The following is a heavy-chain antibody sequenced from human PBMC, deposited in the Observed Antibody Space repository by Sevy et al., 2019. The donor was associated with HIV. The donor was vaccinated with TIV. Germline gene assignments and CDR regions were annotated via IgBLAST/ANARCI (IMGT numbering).Heavy chain of an antibody. J-gene: IGHJ4*02. CDR3: AREGNRERLTIPLDS. V-gene: IGHV3-48*02. Sequence: GGSLRLSCAASGFRFNYHNMNWVRQAPGKGLEWISYISNSGSTTYLADSVRGRFTISRDNAKNSLFLEMDNLTDEDTAVYYCAREGNRERLTIPLDSWGRGIQVTVSS. CDR2: ISNSGSTT. D-gene: IGHD6-25*01. CDR1: GFRFNYHN.